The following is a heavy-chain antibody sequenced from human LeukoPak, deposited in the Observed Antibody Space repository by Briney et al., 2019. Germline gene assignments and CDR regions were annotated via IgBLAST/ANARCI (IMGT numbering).Heavy chain of an antibody. CDR2: IKQDGSEI. CDR1: GFTFSNYW. CDR3: ARVLLWFGKFTAPFDY. D-gene: IGHD3-10*01. V-gene: IGHV3-7*01. J-gene: IGHJ4*02. Sequence: GGSLRLSCAASGFTFSNYWMSWVRQAPGKGLEWVANIKQDGSEIYYVDSVKGRFSISRDNAKNSLYLQMNSLRAEDTAVYYCARVLLWFGKFTAPFDYWGQGSWVTVSS.